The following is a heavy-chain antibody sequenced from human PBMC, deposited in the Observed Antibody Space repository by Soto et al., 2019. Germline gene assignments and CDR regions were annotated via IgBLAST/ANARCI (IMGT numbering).Heavy chain of an antibody. V-gene: IGHV3-74*01. J-gene: IGHJ4*02. CDR1: GFTFTTYW. D-gene: IGHD1-1*01. Sequence: GGSLRLSSAASGFTFTTYWMHWVRQVPGKGLVWVSRINGDGSSTTYADSVKGRFTISRDNAKNTLYLQMNSLRAEDTVVYYCTRGPRASSTGTGAHWGQGTLVPVSS. CDR2: INGDGSST. CDR3: TRGPRASSTGTGAH.